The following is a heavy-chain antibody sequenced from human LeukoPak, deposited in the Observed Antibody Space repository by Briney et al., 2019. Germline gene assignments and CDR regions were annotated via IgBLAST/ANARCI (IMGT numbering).Heavy chain of an antibody. Sequence: GGSLRLSCAASGFTFSDHYIDWVRQAPGKGLEWVGRSRDKGNSYTTAYAASVRGRFTISRDDSKNSLYLQMNSLKIEDTAVYFCTKLARAPRDFDYWGQGTLVTVSS. CDR1: GFTFSDHY. D-gene: IGHD3-10*01. J-gene: IGHJ4*01. CDR3: TKLARAPRDFDY. V-gene: IGHV3-72*01. CDR2: SRDKGNSYTT.